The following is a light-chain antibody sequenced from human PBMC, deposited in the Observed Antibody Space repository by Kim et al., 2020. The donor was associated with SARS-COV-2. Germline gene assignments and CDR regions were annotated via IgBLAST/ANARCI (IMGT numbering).Light chain of an antibody. CDR2: PVC. CDR1: YNY. V-gene: IGLV2-14*03. Sequence: YNYVSWFEHPPGKAPQLMTYPVCERPSGVSNRFAGSKSGTAASLTISGLQAEDEADYFCISFTTAATWVFGGGTQLTVL. CDR3: ISFTTAATWV. J-gene: IGLJ3*02.